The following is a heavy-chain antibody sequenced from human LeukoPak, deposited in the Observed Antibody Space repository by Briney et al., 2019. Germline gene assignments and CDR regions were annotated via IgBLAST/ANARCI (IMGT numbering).Heavy chain of an antibody. J-gene: IGHJ3*02. CDR3: ARDGDGYCSSTSCYGAFDI. CDR2: INPSGGST. D-gene: IGHD2-2*01. CDR1: GYTFTSYY. V-gene: IGHV1-46*01. Sequence: GASVKVSCKASGYTFTSYYMHWVRQAPGQGLEWMGIINPSGGSTSYAQKFQGRVTMTRDTSTSTVYMELSSLRSDDTAVYYCARDGDGYCSSTSCYGAFDIWGQGTMVTVSS.